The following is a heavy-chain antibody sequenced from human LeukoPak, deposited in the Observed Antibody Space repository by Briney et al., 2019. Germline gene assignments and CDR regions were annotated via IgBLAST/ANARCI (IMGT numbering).Heavy chain of an antibody. CDR3: ARYCSGGRCYSGLDP. Sequence: GGSLRLSCAASGFTFSGYAMSWVRQAPGKGLEWVSAITGSTYFADSVKGRFTISRDSSKNTLYLQMNSLRAEDTAVYYCARYCSGGRCYSGLDPWGQGALVTVSS. D-gene: IGHD2-15*01. CDR1: GFTFSGYA. V-gene: IGHV3-23*01. CDR2: ITGST. J-gene: IGHJ5*02.